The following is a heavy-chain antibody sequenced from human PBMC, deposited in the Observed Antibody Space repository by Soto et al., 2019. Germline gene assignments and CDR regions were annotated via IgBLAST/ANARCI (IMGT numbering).Heavy chain of an antibody. Sequence: PSETLSLTCTVSGGSISSGGYYWSWIRQHPGKGLEWIGYIYYSGSTYYNPSLKSRATISVDTSKNQFSLKLSSVTAADTAVYYCARAVIAAAGTPEGEYYYYGMDVWGQGTTVTVSS. CDR2: IYYSGST. D-gene: IGHD6-13*01. CDR1: GGSISSGGYY. J-gene: IGHJ6*02. V-gene: IGHV4-31*03. CDR3: ARAVIAAAGTPEGEYYYYGMDV.